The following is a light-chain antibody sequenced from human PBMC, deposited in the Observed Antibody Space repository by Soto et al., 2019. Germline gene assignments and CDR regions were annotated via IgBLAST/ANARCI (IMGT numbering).Light chain of an antibody. CDR2: DAS. J-gene: IGKJ1*01. CDR3: QQSYSTLGT. CDR1: QSISTW. V-gene: IGKV1-39*01. Sequence: DVQMIQSPSSLSASVGDRVTITCRASQSISTWLAWYQQKPGKAPKVLIFDASSLESGVPSRFSGSGSGTDFTLTISSLQPEDFATYYCQQSYSTLGTFGQGTKVDIK.